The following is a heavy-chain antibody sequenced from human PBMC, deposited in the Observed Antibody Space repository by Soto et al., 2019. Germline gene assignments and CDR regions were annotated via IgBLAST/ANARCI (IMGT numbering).Heavy chain of an antibody. J-gene: IGHJ6*02. CDR2: IKQDGSEK. V-gene: IGHV3-7*01. D-gene: IGHD6-19*01. Sequence: PVGSLRLSCAASGFTFSSYWMSWVRQAPGKGLEWVANIKQDGSEKYYVDSVKGRFTISRDNAKNSLYLQMNSLRAEDTAVYYCARDRMSSGWWNYYYYYGMDVWGQGTTVTVS. CDR1: GFTFSSYW. CDR3: ARDRMSSGWWNYYYYYGMDV.